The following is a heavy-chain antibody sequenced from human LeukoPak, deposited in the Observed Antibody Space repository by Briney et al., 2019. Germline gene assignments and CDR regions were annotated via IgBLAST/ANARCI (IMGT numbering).Heavy chain of an antibody. CDR1: GYTFTGYY. Sequence: ASVKVSCKASGYTFTGYYMHSVRQAPGQGLEWMGWINPNSGGTNYAQKFQGRVTMTRDTSISTAYMELSRLRSDDTAVYYCARDHDILTGYSDYYYYYYYMDVWGKGTTVTVSS. CDR2: INPNSGGT. D-gene: IGHD3-9*01. V-gene: IGHV1-2*02. J-gene: IGHJ6*03. CDR3: ARDHDILTGYSDYYYYYYYMDV.